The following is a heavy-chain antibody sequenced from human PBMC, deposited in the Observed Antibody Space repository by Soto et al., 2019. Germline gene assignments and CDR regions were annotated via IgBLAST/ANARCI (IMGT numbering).Heavy chain of an antibody. CDR3: AHIAHYYQFDWFDP. J-gene: IGHJ5*02. CDR2: IYWDGDK. Sequence: QITLKESGRTLVKPTQTLTLTCTFSGFSLSTNGVGVGWIRQPPGKALEWLALIYWDGDKRYSPSLKSRLTVTNDTSNNQVVLTMSNMDPVDTATYYCAHIAHYYQFDWFDPWGQGILVTVSS. D-gene: IGHD3-10*01. V-gene: IGHV2-5*02. CDR1: GFSLSTNGVG.